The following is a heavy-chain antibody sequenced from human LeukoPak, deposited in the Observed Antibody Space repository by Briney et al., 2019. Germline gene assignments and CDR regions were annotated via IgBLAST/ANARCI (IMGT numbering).Heavy chain of an antibody. D-gene: IGHD3-3*01. CDR3: ARDAEVGTLFGVLSRYNWFDP. CDR1: GFSFSYYW. J-gene: IGHJ5*02. Sequence: GGSLGLSCAASGFSFSYYWMSWVRQAPGKGLEWVANIKQDGSEKYYVDSVKGRFTISRDNAKKSLYLQMSSLRAEDTAVYYCARDAEVGTLFGVLSRYNWFDPWGQGALVTVSS. V-gene: IGHV3-7*01. CDR2: IKQDGSEK.